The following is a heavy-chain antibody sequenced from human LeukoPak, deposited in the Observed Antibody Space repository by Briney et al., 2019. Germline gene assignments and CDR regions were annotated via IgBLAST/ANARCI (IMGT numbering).Heavy chain of an antibody. D-gene: IGHD4/OR15-4a*01. CDR2: ISGSGGST. CDR1: GFTFSSYA. Sequence: GGSLRLSCAASGFTFSSYAMSWVRQAPGKGLEWGSAISGSGGSTYYADSVKGRFTISRDNSKNTLYLQMNSLRAEDTAVYYCARRAGAYSHPYDYWGQGTLVTVSS. CDR3: ARRAGAYSHPYDY. J-gene: IGHJ4*02. V-gene: IGHV3-23*01.